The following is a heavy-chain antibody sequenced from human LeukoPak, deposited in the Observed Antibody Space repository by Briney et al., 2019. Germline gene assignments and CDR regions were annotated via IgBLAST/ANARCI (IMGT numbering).Heavy chain of an antibody. Sequence: GGSLRLSCAASGFSGYAMSWVRQAPGRGLEWVSVISGSGGTTHYSDSVRGRFIVSRDKSKNTVYLQMNSLRAEDTALYFCVKEPSTAPYCSCGRCYFEYWGRGTLVTVPS. CDR3: VKEPSTAPYCSCGRCYFEY. D-gene: IGHD2-15*01. V-gene: IGHV3-23*01. CDR2: ISGSGGTT. J-gene: IGHJ4*02. CDR1: GFSGYA.